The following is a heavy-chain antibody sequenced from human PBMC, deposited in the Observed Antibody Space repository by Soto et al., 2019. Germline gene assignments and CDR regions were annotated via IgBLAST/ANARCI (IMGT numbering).Heavy chain of an antibody. Sequence: ASVKVSCKASGYTFTSYGISWVRQAPGQGREWMGWISAYNGNTNYAQKLQGRVTMTTDTSTSTAYMELRSLRSDDTAVYYCAREGYGDYVSYYYYGMDVWGQGTTVTVSS. V-gene: IGHV1-18*04. CDR2: ISAYNGNT. CDR3: AREGYGDYVSYYYYGMDV. J-gene: IGHJ6*02. CDR1: GYTFTSYG. D-gene: IGHD4-17*01.